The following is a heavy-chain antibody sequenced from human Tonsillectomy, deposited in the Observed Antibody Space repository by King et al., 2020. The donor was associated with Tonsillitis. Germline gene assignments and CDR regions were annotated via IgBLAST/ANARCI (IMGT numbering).Heavy chain of an antibody. V-gene: IGHV1-69*04. CDR2: INPILGIA. Sequence: QLVQSGTEVKKPGSSVKVSCKASGDTFSRNAISWVRQAPGQGLEWMGRINPILGIATYAERFQGRVTVSADKSTSTAYMELSGLRSEDTAVYYCARAAAPVGYTTFRYYGLDVWGQGTTVTVS. J-gene: IGHJ6*02. CDR1: GDTFSRNA. D-gene: IGHD2-8*01. CDR3: ARAAAPVGYTTFRYYGLDV.